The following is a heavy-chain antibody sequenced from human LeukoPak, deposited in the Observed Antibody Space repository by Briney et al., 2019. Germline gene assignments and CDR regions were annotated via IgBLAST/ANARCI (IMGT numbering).Heavy chain of an antibody. CDR2: IYYSGST. CDR3: ARLSRYGSGSYTTHLSRYYFDY. CDR1: GASISSTTYY. V-gene: IGHV4-39*01. J-gene: IGHJ4*02. Sequence: PSETLSLTCTVSGASISSTTYYWGWIRQPPRKGLEWIASIYYSGSTYYNPSLKSRVTISVDTSKNQFSLKLSSATAADTAVYYCARLSRYGSGSYTTHLSRYYFDYWGQGTLVTVSS. D-gene: IGHD3-10*01.